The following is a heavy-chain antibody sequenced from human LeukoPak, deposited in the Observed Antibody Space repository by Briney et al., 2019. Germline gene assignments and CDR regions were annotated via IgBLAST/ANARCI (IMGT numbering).Heavy chain of an antibody. J-gene: IGHJ5*02. V-gene: IGHV4-59*01. CDR2: IYYSGST. Sequence: SETLSLTCTVPGGSISSYYWSWIRQPPGKGLEWIGCIYYSGSTNYNPSLKSRVTISVDTSKNQFSLKLSSVTPADTAVYYCARCSSWFDPWGQGTLVTVSS. CDR1: GGSISSYY. CDR3: ARCSSWFDP. D-gene: IGHD2-15*01.